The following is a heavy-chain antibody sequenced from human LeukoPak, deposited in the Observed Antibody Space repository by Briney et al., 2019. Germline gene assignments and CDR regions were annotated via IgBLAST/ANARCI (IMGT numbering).Heavy chain of an antibody. V-gene: IGHV4-30-2*01. CDR3: ARDNYDSSGYSRGFDY. CDR2: IYHSGST. D-gene: IGHD3-22*01. Sequence: SETLSLTCAVSGGSISSGGYSWSWIRQPPGKGLEWIGYIYHSGSTYYNPSLKSRVTISVDRSKNQFSLKLSSVTAADTAVYYCARDNYDSSGYSRGFDYWGQGTLVTVSS. J-gene: IGHJ4*02. CDR1: GGSISSGGYS.